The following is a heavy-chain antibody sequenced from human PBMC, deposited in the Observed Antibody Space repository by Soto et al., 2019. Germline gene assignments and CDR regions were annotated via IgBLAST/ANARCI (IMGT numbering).Heavy chain of an antibody. CDR2: IYYSGST. V-gene: IGHV4-59*08. CDR3: ARHEESCSSTSCYNWFDP. J-gene: IGHJ5*02. Sequence: SETLSLTCTVSGGSITSYYWTWIRQPPGKGLEWIGYIYYSGSTNYNPSLKSRVTISVDTSKNQFSLKLSSVTAVDTAVYYCARHEESCSSTSCYNWFDPWGQGTLVTVSS. CDR1: GGSITSYY. D-gene: IGHD2-2*01.